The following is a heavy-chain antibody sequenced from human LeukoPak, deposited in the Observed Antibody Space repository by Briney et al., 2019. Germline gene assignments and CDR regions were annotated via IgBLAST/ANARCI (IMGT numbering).Heavy chain of an antibody. Sequence: SETLSLTCTVSGVSISTSCWSWIRQSPGRGLEWVGYRCDDGRDLYNPSLKSRVTISVDTSKNQFSLKLSSVTAADTAVYYCARDQSGDYGGNSGFDYWGQGTLVTVSS. V-gene: IGHV4-59*01. CDR1: GVSISTSC. CDR2: RCDDGRD. CDR3: ARDQSGDYGGNSGFDY. D-gene: IGHD4-23*01. J-gene: IGHJ4*02.